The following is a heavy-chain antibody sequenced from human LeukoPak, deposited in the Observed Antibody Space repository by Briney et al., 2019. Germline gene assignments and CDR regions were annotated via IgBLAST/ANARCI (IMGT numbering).Heavy chain of an antibody. CDR3: AREGSFTYAFDI. CDR2: IRYDGSNK. D-gene: IGHD3-10*01. Sequence: GGSLRLSCAASGFTFSSYGMHWVRQAPGKGLEWVAFIRYDGSNKYYADSVKGRFTISRDNSKNTLYLQMNSLRAEDTAVYYCAREGSFTYAFDIWGQGTMVTVSS. CDR1: GFTFSSYG. J-gene: IGHJ3*02. V-gene: IGHV3-30*02.